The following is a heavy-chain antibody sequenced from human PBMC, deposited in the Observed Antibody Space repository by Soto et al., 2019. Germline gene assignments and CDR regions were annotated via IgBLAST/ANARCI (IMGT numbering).Heavy chain of an antibody. J-gene: IGHJ6*03. CDR2: IIPIQGTA. CDR3: AKSLLFVDHAYMDV. Sequence: QVQLVQSGAEVKKPGSSVKVSCEASGGSFISYSFTWVRQAPGQGLEWMGRIIPIQGTASYALKFQDRVTMTAHRSTKTVYMELRSLRPEDTALYFCAKSLLFVDHAYMDVWGKGTTVTVSS. CDR1: GGSFISYS. V-gene: IGHV1-69*08. D-gene: IGHD2-21*01.